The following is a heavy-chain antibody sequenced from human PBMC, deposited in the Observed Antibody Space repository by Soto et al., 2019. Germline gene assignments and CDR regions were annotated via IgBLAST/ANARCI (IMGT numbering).Heavy chain of an antibody. CDR3: AKVYYYDSSGYYAFDY. V-gene: IGHV3-23*01. CDR2: ISGSGGST. J-gene: IGHJ4*02. D-gene: IGHD3-22*01. CDR1: GFTFSIYA. Sequence: EVQLLESGGDLVQPGGSLRLSCAASGFTFSIYAMSWVRQAPGKGLEWVSGISGSGGSTYYADSVKGRFTISRDNSKNTLSLQMNSLRAEDTAVYYCAKVYYYDSSGYYAFDYWGRGTLVTVSS.